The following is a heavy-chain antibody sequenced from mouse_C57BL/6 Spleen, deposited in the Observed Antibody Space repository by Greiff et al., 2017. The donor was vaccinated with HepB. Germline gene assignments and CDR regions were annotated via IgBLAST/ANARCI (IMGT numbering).Heavy chain of an antibody. D-gene: IGHD2-3*01. V-gene: IGHV5-17*01. CDR2: ISSGSSTI. Sequence: EVKLMESGGGLVKPGGSLKLSCAASGFTFSDYGMHWVRQAPEKGLEWVAYISSGSSTIYYADTVKGRFTIARDNAKNTLFLQMTSLRSEDTAMYYCARCDGYYLDCWGQGTTLTVSS. CDR3: ARCDGYYLDC. J-gene: IGHJ2*01. CDR1: GFTFSDYG.